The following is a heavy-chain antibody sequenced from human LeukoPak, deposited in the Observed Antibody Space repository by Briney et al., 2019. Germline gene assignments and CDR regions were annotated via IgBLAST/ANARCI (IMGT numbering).Heavy chain of an antibody. CDR2: IFYDGDNK. CDR1: GFTFSTYG. D-gene: IGHD4-17*01. Sequence: GGSLRLSCSASGFTFSTYGMYWVRQAPGKGLEWVAAIFYDGDNKYYADSVEGRFTISRDNSRNTLYLQMNSLRSEDTAVYSCAKGGGGTHYGDGLFFDYWGQGTLVTVSS. CDR3: AKGGGGTHYGDGLFFDY. V-gene: IGHV3-30*18. J-gene: IGHJ4*02.